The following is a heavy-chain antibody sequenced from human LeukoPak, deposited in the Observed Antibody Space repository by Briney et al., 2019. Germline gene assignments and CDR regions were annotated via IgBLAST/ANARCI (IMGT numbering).Heavy chain of an antibody. CDR2: INHSGST. D-gene: IGHD4-17*01. Sequence: SETLSLTCAVYGGSFSGYYWSWIRQPPGKGLEWIGEINHSGSTNYSPSLKSRVTLSVDTSKNQFSLRLSSVTAADTAVYYCARDSPYGDPADYWGQGTLVTVSS. CDR1: GGSFSGYY. V-gene: IGHV4-34*01. J-gene: IGHJ4*02. CDR3: ARDSPYGDPADY.